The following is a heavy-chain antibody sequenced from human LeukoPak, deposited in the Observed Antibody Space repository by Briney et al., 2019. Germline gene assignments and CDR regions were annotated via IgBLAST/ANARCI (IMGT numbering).Heavy chain of an antibody. Sequence: GGSLRLSCAASGFXFSTYGIHWVRQAPGKGQEWVAVVWYDGSNIHYVDSVKGRFTISRDNSKTTLYLQMNSLTAEDTAVYYCARGGYSGTYYFDYWGQGTLVTVSS. D-gene: IGHD1-26*01. CDR3: ARGGYSGTYYFDY. V-gene: IGHV3-33*01. CDR2: VWYDGSNI. CDR1: GFXFSTYG. J-gene: IGHJ4*02.